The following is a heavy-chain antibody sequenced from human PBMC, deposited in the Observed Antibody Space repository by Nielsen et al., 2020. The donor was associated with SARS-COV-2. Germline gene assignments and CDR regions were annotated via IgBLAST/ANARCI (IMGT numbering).Heavy chain of an antibody. CDR3: ARDDRRIAAPEVKMDV. CDR2: INAGNGNT. D-gene: IGHD6-13*01. J-gene: IGHJ6*02. Sequence: ASVKVSCKASGYTFTSYAMHWVRQAPGQRLEWMGWINAGNGNTKYSQKFQGRVTITRDTSTSTAYMELRSLRSDDTAVYYCARDDRRIAAPEVKMDVWGQGTTVTVSS. V-gene: IGHV1-3*01. CDR1: GYTFTSYA.